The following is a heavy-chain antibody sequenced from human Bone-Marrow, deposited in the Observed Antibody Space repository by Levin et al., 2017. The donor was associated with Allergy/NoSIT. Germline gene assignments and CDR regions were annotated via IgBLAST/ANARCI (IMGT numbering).Heavy chain of an antibody. V-gene: IGHV1-69*13. CDR1: GGSLNNYA. Sequence: SVKVSCKASGGSLNNYAISWVRQAPAQGLEWMGGIIPCFCATNYPQTFLDRVTITADESTNRASMQLRGLRAEDTAVYYCARGVRFLEWLSKPRHYYDYGMDVWGQGTTVTVSS. CDR2: IIPCFCAT. J-gene: IGHJ6*02. CDR3: ARGVRFLEWLSKPRHYYDYGMDV. D-gene: IGHD3-3*01.